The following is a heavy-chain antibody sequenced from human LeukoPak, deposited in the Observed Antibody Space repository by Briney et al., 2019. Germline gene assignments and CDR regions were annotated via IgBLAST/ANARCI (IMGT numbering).Heavy chain of an antibody. J-gene: IGHJ5*02. D-gene: IGHD3-3*01. V-gene: IGHV3-21*01. Sequence: GGSLRLSCAASGFTFSSYSMNWVRQAPGKGLEWVSSISSSSSYIYYADSVKGRFTISRDNAKNSLYLQMNSLRAEDTAVYYCARGLYDFWSGSDLNWFDPWGQGTLVTVSS. CDR1: GFTFSSYS. CDR3: ARGLYDFWSGSDLNWFDP. CDR2: ISSSSSYI.